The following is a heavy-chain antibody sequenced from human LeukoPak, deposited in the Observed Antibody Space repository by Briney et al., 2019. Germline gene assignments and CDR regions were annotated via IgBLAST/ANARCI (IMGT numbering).Heavy chain of an antibody. D-gene: IGHD3-3*01. CDR2: ISSSGSTI. V-gene: IGHV3-11*01. J-gene: IGHJ6*03. CDR1: GFTFSDYY. Sequence: PGGSLRLSCAASGFTFSDYYMSWIRQAPGKGLEWVSYISSSGSTIYYADSVKGRFTISRDNAKNSLYLQMNSLRAEDTAVYYCAREGYEARYYYYYMDVWGKGTTVTVSS. CDR3: AREGYEARYYYYYMDV.